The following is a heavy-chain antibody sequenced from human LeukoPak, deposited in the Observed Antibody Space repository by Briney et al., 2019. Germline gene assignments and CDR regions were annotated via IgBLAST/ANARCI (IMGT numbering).Heavy chain of an antibody. CDR3: ARDGCSGGSCYIDY. Sequence: AHTLSLTCSVSVHSLSSGGYYWSSGRQPPARGLGLVGHIYYSGSTYYNPSLKSRVTISVDTSKNQFSLKLSSVTAADTAVYYCARDGCSGGSCYIDYWGQGPLVTVSS. J-gene: IGHJ4*02. D-gene: IGHD2-15*01. CDR2: IYYSGST. CDR1: VHSLSSGGYY. V-gene: IGHV4-31*03.